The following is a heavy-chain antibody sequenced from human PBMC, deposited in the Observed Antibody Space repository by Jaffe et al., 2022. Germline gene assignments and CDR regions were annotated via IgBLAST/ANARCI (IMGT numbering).Heavy chain of an antibody. V-gene: IGHV3-53*02. CDR1: GFTVSSNY. CDR3: ARDNGITGPLGWFDP. D-gene: IGHD1-20*01. Sequence: EVQLVETGGGLIQPGGSLRLSCAASGFTVSSNYMSWVRQAPGKGLEWVSVIYSGGTTYYADSVKGRFTISRDNSKNTLYLQMNSLRAEDTAVYYCARDNGITGPLGWFDPWGQGTLVTVSS. J-gene: IGHJ5*02. CDR2: IYSGGTT.